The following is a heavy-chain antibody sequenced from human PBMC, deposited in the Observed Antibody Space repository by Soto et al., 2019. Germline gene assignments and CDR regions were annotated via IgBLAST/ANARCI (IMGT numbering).Heavy chain of an antibody. D-gene: IGHD3-3*01. J-gene: IGHJ4*02. CDR3: AKSIFGVTLPFDY. Sequence: EVQLLESGGGLVQPGGSLRLSCAASGFTFNSYAMNWVRQAPGKGLEWVSGISGSGGITYYADSVKGRFTISRDNSKNTLYLQMNSLRVEATAVYYCAKSIFGVTLPFDYWGQGTLVTVSS. V-gene: IGHV3-23*01. CDR2: ISGSGGIT. CDR1: GFTFNSYA.